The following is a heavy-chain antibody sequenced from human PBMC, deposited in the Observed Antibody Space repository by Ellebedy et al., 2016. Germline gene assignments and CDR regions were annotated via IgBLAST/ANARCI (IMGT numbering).Heavy chain of an antibody. V-gene: IGHV3-23*01. CDR1: GFTFSSYA. J-gene: IGHJ4*02. Sequence: GGSLRLSXADSGFTFSSYAMSWVHQAPGKGLEWVSAIKSGTGSAYYTDSVKGRFTISRDNSKNTLYLQMNSLRAEDTAIYYCGKLERYGTTWYGKVDYWGQGTLVTVSS. CDR3: GKLERYGTTWYGKVDY. CDR2: IKSGTGSA. D-gene: IGHD6-13*01.